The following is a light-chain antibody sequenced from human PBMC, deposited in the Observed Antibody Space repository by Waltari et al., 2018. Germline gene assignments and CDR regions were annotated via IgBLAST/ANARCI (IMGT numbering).Light chain of an antibody. CDR3: QNHERLPAM. CDR2: GAS. J-gene: IGKJ1*01. Sequence: EIVLTQSPGTLSLSPGEIATISFRASQSFSRYLAWYQQKPGQAPRLLIYGASSRATGIPDRFSGSGSGTDFSLTISRLEPEDFAVYYCQNHERLPAMFGQGTKVEIK. CDR1: QSFSRY. V-gene: IGKV3-20*01.